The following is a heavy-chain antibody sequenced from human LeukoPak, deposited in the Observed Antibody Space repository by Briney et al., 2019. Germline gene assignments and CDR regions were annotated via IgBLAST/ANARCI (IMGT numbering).Heavy chain of an antibody. CDR1: GFTFSSYA. J-gene: IGHJ4*02. V-gene: IGHV3-30-3*01. Sequence: GGSLRLSCAASGFTFSSYAMHWVRQAPGKGLEWVAVISYDGSNKCYADSVKGRFTISRDNSKNTLYLQMNSLRAEDTAVYYCANAGGPRDYWGQGTLVTVSS. CDR3: ANAGGPRDY. D-gene: IGHD3-16*01. CDR2: ISYDGSNK.